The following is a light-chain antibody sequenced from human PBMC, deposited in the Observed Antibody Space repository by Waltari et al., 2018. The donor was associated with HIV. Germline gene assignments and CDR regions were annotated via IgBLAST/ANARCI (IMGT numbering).Light chain of an antibody. CDR3: QSYDSSLSGGDVV. CDR1: SPHIRARYD. J-gene: IGLJ2*01. Sequence: QSVLTQPPSVSGAPGQRVPISCTGSSPHIRARYDVHRYQHLPATAPTLLIYGNSNRPSGVPDRFSGSKSGTSASLAITGLQAEDEADYYCQSYDSSLSGGDVVFGGGTKLTVL. V-gene: IGLV1-40*01. CDR2: GNS.